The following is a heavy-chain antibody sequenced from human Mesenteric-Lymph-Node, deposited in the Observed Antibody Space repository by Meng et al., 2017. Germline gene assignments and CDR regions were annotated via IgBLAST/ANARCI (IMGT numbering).Heavy chain of an antibody. V-gene: IGHV4-39*07. D-gene: IGHD6-19*01. CDR3: ATGYSSGWHLFDY. CDR1: GGSISSSSYY. Sequence: GSLRLSCTVSGGSISSSSYYWGWIRQPPGKGLEWLGSIYYSGSTYYNPSLKSRVTISVDTSKNQFSLKLSSVTAADTAVYYCATGYSSGWHLFDYWCQGTVVTVSA. J-gene: IGHJ4*02. CDR2: IYYSGST.